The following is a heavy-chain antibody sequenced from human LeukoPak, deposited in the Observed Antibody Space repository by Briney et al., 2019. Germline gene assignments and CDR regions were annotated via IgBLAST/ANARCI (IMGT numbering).Heavy chain of an antibody. CDR1: GGTFSSYA. V-gene: IGHV1-69*05. J-gene: IGHJ6*03. Sequence: GASVKVSCKASGGTFSSYAISWVRRAPGQGLEWMGGIIPIFGTANYAQKFQGRVTITTDESTSTAYMELSSLRSEDTAVYYCARDGTAAAGTDYYYYMDVWGKGTTVTVSS. D-gene: IGHD6-13*01. CDR3: ARDGTAAAGTDYYYYMDV. CDR2: IIPIFGTA.